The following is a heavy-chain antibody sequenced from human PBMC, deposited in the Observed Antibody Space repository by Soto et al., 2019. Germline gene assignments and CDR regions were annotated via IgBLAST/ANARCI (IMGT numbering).Heavy chain of an antibody. CDR3: AKLSGWYRDWDY. V-gene: IGHV3-30*18. D-gene: IGHD6-19*01. CDR1: GFTISGHG. CDR2: ISYDGSDK. J-gene: IGHJ4*02. Sequence: PGGSLRLSCAASGFTISGHGMHWVRQAPGKGLEWLAVISYDGSDKFYADSVKGRFTISRDNSKNTLYLQMNSLRAEDTAVYYCAKLSGWYRDWDYWGQGTLVTVSS.